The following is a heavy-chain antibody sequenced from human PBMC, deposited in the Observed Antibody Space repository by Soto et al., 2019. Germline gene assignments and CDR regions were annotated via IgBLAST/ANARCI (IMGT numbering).Heavy chain of an antibody. J-gene: IGHJ5*02. D-gene: IGHD1-26*01. CDR2: VYRTASP. CDR3: DRRGRLRESYFDP. CDR1: GYSINSDYY. V-gene: IGHV4-38-2*01. Sequence: PSETLSLTCHVSGYSINSDYYWAWILQPPGRGLEWIGSVYRTASPLYNPSLKSRVSISVDMSKNQFSLNLTSVTAADTAVYYCDRRGRLRESYFDPWGQGTRVSVSS.